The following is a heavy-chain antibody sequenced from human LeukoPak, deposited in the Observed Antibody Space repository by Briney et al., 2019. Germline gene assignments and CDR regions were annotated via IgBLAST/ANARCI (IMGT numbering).Heavy chain of an antibody. CDR3: ARHYYYDSSGRRPNPRFDY. CDR1: CVYYSGYY. Sequence: SETPSLTYAVCCVYYSGYYGSWIRQPPGKGLEWIGEINHSGSTNYNPSLKRRVTISVDTSKNQFSLNLSSVTAADTAVYYCARHYYYDSSGRRPNPRFDYWGQGTLVTVSS. J-gene: IGHJ4*02. D-gene: IGHD3-22*01. CDR2: INHSGST. V-gene: IGHV4-34*01.